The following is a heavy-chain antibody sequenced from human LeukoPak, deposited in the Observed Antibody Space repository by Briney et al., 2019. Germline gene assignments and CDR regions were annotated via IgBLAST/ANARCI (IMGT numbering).Heavy chain of an antibody. CDR1: GFSFKTYA. V-gene: IGHV3-30*04. J-gene: IGHJ4*02. D-gene: IGHD1-26*01. CDR3: ARDFSGASRIDY. Sequence: GGSLRLSCAASGFSFKTYAMHWVRQAPGKGLEWVAVVSNDAYNKYYADSVKGRFTISRDNSKNTPYLQVNSLRGEDTAVYYCARDFSGASRIDYWGQGTLVTVSS. CDR2: VSNDAYNK.